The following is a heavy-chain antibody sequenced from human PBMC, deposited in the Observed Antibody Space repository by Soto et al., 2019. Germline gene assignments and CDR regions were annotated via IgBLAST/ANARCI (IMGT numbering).Heavy chain of an antibody. J-gene: IGHJ6*02. V-gene: IGHV3-33*01. Sequence: QVQLVESGGGVVQPGRSLRLSCAASGFTFSSYGMHWVRQAPGKGLEWVAVIWYDGSNKYYSDAVKGRFTISRDNSKNTLDLQMNSLRDEDTAVYYCGRDRGSDYYYGLDVWGQGTTVTVSS. CDR2: IWYDGSNK. CDR1: GFTFSSYG. CDR3: GRDRGSDYYYGLDV.